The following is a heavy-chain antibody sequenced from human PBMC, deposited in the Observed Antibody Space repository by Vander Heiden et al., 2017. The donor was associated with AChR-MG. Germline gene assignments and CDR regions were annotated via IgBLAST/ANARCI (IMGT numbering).Heavy chain of an antibody. CDR3: AKDRGIQLWSPGNWFDP. D-gene: IGHD5-18*01. V-gene: IGHV3-23*01. CDR2: ISGSGGST. Sequence: EVQLLESGGGLVQPGGSLRLSCAAPGFTFSSYAMSWVRQAPGKGLGWVSAISGSGGSTYYADSVKGRFTISRDNSKNTLYLQMNSLRVEDTAVYYCAKDRGIQLWSPGNWFDPWGQGTLVTVSS. CDR1: GFTFSSYA. J-gene: IGHJ5*02.